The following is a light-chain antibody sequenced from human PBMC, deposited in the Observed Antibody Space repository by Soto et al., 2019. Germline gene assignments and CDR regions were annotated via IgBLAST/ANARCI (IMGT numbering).Light chain of an antibody. V-gene: IGLV1-40*01. CDR1: SSDIGACHG. CDR2: DST. Sequence: QSVLTQSPSVSGAPGQRVTISCTGSSSDIGACHGVHWYQQFPGTAPKLLIYDSTNRPSGVPDRFSGSKAGTSASLAITGLQAEDEADYYCHSYASSQTAVVFGGGTKLTVL. J-gene: IGLJ3*02. CDR3: HSYASSQTAVV.